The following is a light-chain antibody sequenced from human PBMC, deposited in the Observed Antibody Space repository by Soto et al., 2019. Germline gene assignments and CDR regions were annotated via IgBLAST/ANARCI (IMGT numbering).Light chain of an antibody. CDR1: SSNIGNNF. CDR3: GTWDTSLSAGV. Sequence: QSVLTQPPSVSAAPGQTVTISCSGSSSNIGNNFVSWYQQFPGTAPKLLICDDNRRPSGIPDRFSGSKSGTSATLGITGLQTGDEADYYCGTWDTSLSAGVFGGGTKVTVL. CDR2: DDN. J-gene: IGLJ2*01. V-gene: IGLV1-51*01.